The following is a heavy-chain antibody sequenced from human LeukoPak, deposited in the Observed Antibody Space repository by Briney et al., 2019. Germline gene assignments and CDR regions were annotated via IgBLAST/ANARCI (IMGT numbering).Heavy chain of an antibody. D-gene: IGHD6-13*01. CDR2: ISAYNGNT. Sequence: GASVKVSCKASGYIFAIYGISRVRQAPGQGLEWMGWISAYNGNTNHAQKLQGRVTMTTDTSTSTAYMELRSLRSDDTAVYYCAREVSSWSWDYFDYWGQGTLVTVSS. CDR1: GYIFAIYG. V-gene: IGHV1-18*01. CDR3: AREVSSWSWDYFDY. J-gene: IGHJ4*02.